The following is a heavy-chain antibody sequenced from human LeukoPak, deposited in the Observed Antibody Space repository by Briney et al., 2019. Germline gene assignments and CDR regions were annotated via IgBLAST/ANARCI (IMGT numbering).Heavy chain of an antibody. CDR2: INSDGSST. D-gene: IGHD5-18*01. CDR1: GFTFSSYW. Sequence: GGPLRLSCAASGFTFSSYWMHWVRQAPGKGLVWVSRINSDGSSTSYADSVKGRFTISRDNAKNTLYLQMNSLRAEDTAVYYCASGKETSMAQGYWGQGTLVTVSS. CDR3: ASGKETSMAQGY. J-gene: IGHJ4*02. V-gene: IGHV3-74*01.